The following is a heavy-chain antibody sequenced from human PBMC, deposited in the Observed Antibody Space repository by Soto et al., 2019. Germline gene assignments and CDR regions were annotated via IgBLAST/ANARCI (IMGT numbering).Heavy chain of an antibody. J-gene: IGHJ4*02. CDR2: INAGNGYT. Sequence: ASVKVSCKASGYTFTSYVIHWVRQAPGQRLEWMGWINAGNGYTKYSQKFQGRVTITRDTSAGTAYMELNSLRSEDTAVYYCATWTWLVPFDYWGQGTLVTVSS. V-gene: IGHV1-3*01. CDR3: ATWTWLVPFDY. CDR1: GYTFTSYV. D-gene: IGHD6-19*01.